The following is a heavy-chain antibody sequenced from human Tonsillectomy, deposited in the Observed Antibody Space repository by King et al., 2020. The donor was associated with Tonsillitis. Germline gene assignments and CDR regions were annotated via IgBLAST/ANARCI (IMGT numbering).Heavy chain of an antibody. CDR3: AGEPYSSSWDDAFDS. J-gene: IGHJ3*02. D-gene: IGHD6-13*01. CDR1: GYTFTGYY. Sequence: VQLVESGAEVKKPGASVKVSCKASGYTFTGYYMHWVRQAPGQGLEWMGWINPNSGGTNYAQKCQGRVTMTRETSIITAYMELSRLRSDDTAVYYCAGEPYSSSWDDAFDSWGQGTMVTVSS. CDR2: INPNSGGT. V-gene: IGHV1-2*02.